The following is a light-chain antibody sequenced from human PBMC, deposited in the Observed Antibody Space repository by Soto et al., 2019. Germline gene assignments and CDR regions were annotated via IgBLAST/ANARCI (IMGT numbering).Light chain of an antibody. CDR1: SGSVSTSYY. CDR2: STN. V-gene: IGLV8-61*01. CDR3: VLYMGSGIFWV. J-gene: IGLJ3*02. Sequence: QTVVTQEPSFSVSPGGTVTLTCGLSSGSVSTSYYPSWYQQTPGQAPRTLIYSTNTRSSGVPDRFSGSILGNKAALTITGAQADDESDYYCVLYMGSGIFWVFGGGPKLTVL.